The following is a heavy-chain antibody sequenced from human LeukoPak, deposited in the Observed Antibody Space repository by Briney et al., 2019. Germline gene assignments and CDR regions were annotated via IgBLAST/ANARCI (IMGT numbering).Heavy chain of an antibody. CDR2: IYPGDSDT. D-gene: IGHD2-21*02. Sequence: RGGSLEISCQGSGYRFTSYWIGWVRQVPGKGLEWMGIIYPGDSDTRYSPSFQGQVTISADKSISTAYLQWSSLKASDTAMYYCARGRGHIVVVTAIPVGYYFDYWGQGTLVTVSS. CDR1: GYRFTSYW. V-gene: IGHV5-51*01. CDR3: ARGRGHIVVVTAIPVGYYFDY. J-gene: IGHJ4*02.